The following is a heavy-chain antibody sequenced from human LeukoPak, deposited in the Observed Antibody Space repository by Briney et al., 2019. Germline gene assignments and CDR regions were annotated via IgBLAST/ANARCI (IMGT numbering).Heavy chain of an antibody. CDR1: GFTFSGSA. CDR2: TKQDGSEK. CDR3: ARARYYFDY. V-gene: IGHV3-7*01. Sequence: GGSLRLSCAASGFTFSGSAMHWVRQAPGKGLEWVANTKQDGSEKYYVDSVKGRFTISRDNAKNLLYLQMNSLRAEDTAVYFCARARYYFDYWGQGTLVTVSS. J-gene: IGHJ4*02.